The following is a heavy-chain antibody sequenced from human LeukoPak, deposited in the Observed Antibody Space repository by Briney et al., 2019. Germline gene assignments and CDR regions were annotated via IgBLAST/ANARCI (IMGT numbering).Heavy chain of an antibody. CDR2: VAYDGSSK. CDR3: ARDGVTRRYNMYYYMDV. V-gene: IGHV3-30*04. D-gene: IGHD1-1*01. CDR1: GFSFSDYA. J-gene: IGHJ6*03. Sequence: GGSLRLSCAASGFSFSDYALHWVRQAPGKGLEWVAFVAYDGSSKYYRDSVKGRFIISRDYSRNTLYLQMNSLRGDDTAVYYCARDGVTRRYNMYYYMDVWGKGTTVTVSS.